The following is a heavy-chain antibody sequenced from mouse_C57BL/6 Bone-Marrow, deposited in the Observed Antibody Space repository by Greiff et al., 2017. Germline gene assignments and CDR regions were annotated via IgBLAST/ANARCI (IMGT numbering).Heavy chain of an antibody. Sequence: VQLKQSGPELVKPGASVKLSCKASGYSFTDYNMNWVKQSTGKSLEWIGVINPNYGTTSYTQKFKGKATFTVDQAASTAYLQLNSLTSEDSAVYYWASRGSYPWYAYWGQGTLVTVSA. V-gene: IGHV1-39*01. CDR2: INPNYGTT. D-gene: IGHD2-12*01. J-gene: IGHJ3*01. CDR3: ASRGSYPWYAY. CDR1: GYSFTDYN.